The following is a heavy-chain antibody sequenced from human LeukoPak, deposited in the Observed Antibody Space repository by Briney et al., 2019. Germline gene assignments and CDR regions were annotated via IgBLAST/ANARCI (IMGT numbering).Heavy chain of an antibody. CDR1: GFTFSSYG. V-gene: IGHV3-30*02. D-gene: IGHD3-3*01. CDR2: ILYDGSNK. J-gene: IGHJ4*02. Sequence: GGSLRLSCAASGFTFSSYGLHWVRQAPGKGLEWVAFILYDGSNKYSIDSVKGRFTISRDNSKNTLYLQLHSLRGEDTAVYYCAKDNYDFWSGSEGYFDYWGQGTLVTVSS. CDR3: AKDNYDFWSGSEGYFDY.